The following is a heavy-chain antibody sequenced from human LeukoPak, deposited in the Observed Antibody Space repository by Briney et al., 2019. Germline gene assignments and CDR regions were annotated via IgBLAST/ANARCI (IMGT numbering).Heavy chain of an antibody. CDR3: ARSPEYCSSTGCYRGDALDI. V-gene: IGHV4-59*01. CDR1: GGSFSSYY. Sequence: PSETLSLTCAVYGGSFSSYYWSWIRQPPGKGLEWIGYIYYNGSTNYNPSLKSRVTISVDTSKNQFSLKLSSVTAADTAVYYCARSPEYCSSTGCYRGDALDIWGQGTMVSVSS. CDR2: IYYNGST. D-gene: IGHD2-2*02. J-gene: IGHJ3*02.